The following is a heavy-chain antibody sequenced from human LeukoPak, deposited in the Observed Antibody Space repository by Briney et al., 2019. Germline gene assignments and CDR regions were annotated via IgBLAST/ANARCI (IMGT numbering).Heavy chain of an antibody. CDR1: GFTFRSYW. D-gene: IGHD6-13*01. CDR2: IKQDGSVK. V-gene: IGHV3-7*01. J-gene: IGHJ4*02. CDR3: ARDKMRIAAAGIYYY. Sequence: GGSLRLSCAASGFTFRSYWMSWVRQAPGKWMEWVANIKQDGSVKYYVDSVKGRFNISRDNAKNSVYLQMNSLRAEDTAVYYCARDKMRIAAAGIYYYWGQGTLVTVSS.